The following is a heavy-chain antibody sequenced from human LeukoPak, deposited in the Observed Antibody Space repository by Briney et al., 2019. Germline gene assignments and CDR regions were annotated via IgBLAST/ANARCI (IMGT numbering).Heavy chain of an antibody. CDR3: ARGDYDFWSGYAKFDP. CDR2: IYHSGST. Sequence: SETLSLTCTVSGYSISIGYYWGWIRQPPGKGLEWIGSIYHSGSTYYNPSLKSRVTISVDTSKNQFSLKLSSVTAADTAVYYCARGDYDFWSGYAKFDPWGQGTLVTVSS. J-gene: IGHJ5*02. V-gene: IGHV4-38-2*02. CDR1: GYSISIGYY. D-gene: IGHD3-3*01.